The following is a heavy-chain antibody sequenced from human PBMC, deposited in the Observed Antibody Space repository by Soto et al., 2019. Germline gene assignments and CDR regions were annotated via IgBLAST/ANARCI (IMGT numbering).Heavy chain of an antibody. D-gene: IGHD4-17*01. CDR2: IYHSGST. CDR3: ARSGNDYGDLAFAFDI. Sequence: QVQLQESGPGLVKPSGTLSLTCAVSSGSISSSNWWSWVRQPPGKGLEWIGEIYHSGSTNYNPSLKSRVTISVDKYKNQFALKLSSVTAADTAVYYCARSGNDYGDLAFAFDIWGQGTMVTVSS. J-gene: IGHJ3*02. CDR1: SGSISSSNW. V-gene: IGHV4-4*02.